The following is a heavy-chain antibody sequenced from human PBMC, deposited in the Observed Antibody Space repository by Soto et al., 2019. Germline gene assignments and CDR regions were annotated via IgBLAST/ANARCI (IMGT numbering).Heavy chain of an antibody. V-gene: IGHV4-59*01. CDR2: IYYSGST. CDR1: GGSISSYY. CDR3: ARLEYSSGWYRFGY. Sequence: QVQLQESGPGLVKPLETLSLTCTVSGGSISSYYWSWIRQPPGKGLEWIGYIYYSGSTNYNPSLKSRVTISVDTSKNQFSLKLSSVTAADTAVYYCARLEYSSGWYRFGYWGQGTLVTVSS. D-gene: IGHD6-19*01. J-gene: IGHJ4*02.